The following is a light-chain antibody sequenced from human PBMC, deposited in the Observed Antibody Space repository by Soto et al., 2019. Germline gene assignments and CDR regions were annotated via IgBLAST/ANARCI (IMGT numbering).Light chain of an antibody. V-gene: IGKV1-27*01. CDR3: QKYNSAPWA. CDR1: QALSNY. Sequence: DIQLTQSPSVLSASVGDTVTITCRASQALSNYLAWYQQKPGKAPDLLIYSASTLQSGVPSRFSGSGSGTDFTLTISSLQPEDVATYYCQKYNSAPWAFGQGTKVDI. J-gene: IGKJ1*01. CDR2: SAS.